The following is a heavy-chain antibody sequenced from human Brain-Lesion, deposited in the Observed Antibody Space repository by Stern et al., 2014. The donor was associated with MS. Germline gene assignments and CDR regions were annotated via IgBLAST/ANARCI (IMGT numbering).Heavy chain of an antibody. CDR1: GYRFTSNW. V-gene: IGHV5-51*01. D-gene: IGHD6-6*01. CDR2: IWPGDSAT. Sequence: VQLVQSGAEVKTPGESLKISCKGSGYRFTSNWIGWVRQMPGKGLEWMGIIWPGDSATRYSPSCQGQVTISADKSISTAYLQWSSLQASDTAMYYCARRGDSSSSGFDYWGQGTLVIVSS. J-gene: IGHJ4*02. CDR3: ARRGDSSSSGFDY.